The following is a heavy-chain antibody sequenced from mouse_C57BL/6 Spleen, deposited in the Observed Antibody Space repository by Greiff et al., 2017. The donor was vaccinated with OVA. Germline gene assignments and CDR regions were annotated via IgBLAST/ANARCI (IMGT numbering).Heavy chain of an antibody. V-gene: IGHV14-3*01. J-gene: IGHJ4*01. CDR3: ARWLPYAMDY. Sequence: VQLKESVAELVRPGASVKLSCTASGFNITNSYMHWVKQRPEQGLEWLGRIDPANGNTKYAPKFQGKATITADTASHPAYLQLSSLTSEDTAIYYCARWLPYAMDYWGQGTSVTVSS. CDR1: GFNITNSY. CDR2: IDPANGNT.